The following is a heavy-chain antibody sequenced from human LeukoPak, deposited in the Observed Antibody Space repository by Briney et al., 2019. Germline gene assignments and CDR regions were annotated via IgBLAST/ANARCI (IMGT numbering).Heavy chain of an antibody. J-gene: IGHJ4*02. Sequence: GGSLRLSCAASGVAFTKSAMSWVRQAPGKGLEWVSAISGSGGSTYYADSVKGRFTISRDNSKNTLYLQMNSLRAEDTAVYYCAKEAPGFRAGGALFDYWGQGTLVTVSP. CDR1: GVAFTKSA. CDR2: ISGSGGST. CDR3: AKEAPGFRAGGALFDY. V-gene: IGHV3-23*01. D-gene: IGHD1-26*01.